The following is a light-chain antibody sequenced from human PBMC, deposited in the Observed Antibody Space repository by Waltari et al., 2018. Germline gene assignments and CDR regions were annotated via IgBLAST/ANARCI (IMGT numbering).Light chain of an antibody. J-gene: IGKJ1*01. Sequence: TCWASQSISSWLAWYQQKPGKAPKLLIYKASSLESGVPSRFSGSGSGTEFTLTISSLQPDDFATYYCQQYNSAPWTFGQGTKVEIK. CDR1: QSISSW. V-gene: IGKV1-5*03. CDR3: QQYNSAPWT. CDR2: KAS.